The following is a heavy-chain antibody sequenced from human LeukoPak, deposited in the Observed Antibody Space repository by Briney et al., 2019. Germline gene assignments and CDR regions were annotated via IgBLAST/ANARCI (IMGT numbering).Heavy chain of an antibody. CDR3: ARVFTIFGVVITYYMDV. CDR1: GYSFSNYG. V-gene: IGHV1-18*01. D-gene: IGHD3-3*01. CDR2: ISTYNGNT. J-gene: IGHJ6*03. Sequence: GASVKVSCKPSGYSFSNYGISWVRQAPGRGLEWMGWISTYNGNTNYAQKFQGRVTTTTDTSTSTAYMELRSLRFDDTAVYYCARVFTIFGVVITYYMDVWGKGTTVTVSS.